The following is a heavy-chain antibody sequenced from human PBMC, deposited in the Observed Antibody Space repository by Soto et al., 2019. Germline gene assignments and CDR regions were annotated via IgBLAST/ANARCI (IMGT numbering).Heavy chain of an antibody. Sequence: RLSCAASGFTVSNYYMSWVRQAPGSGLPWVSVIYTAGPTYYADSVKGRFTISRDECKNTLYCQMDNLRAEDTATCFSARGKSRDAYNPLGYWGPGTLVTVSS. CDR1: GFTVSNYY. CDR2: IYTAGPT. D-gene: IGHD1-1*01. V-gene: IGHV3-53*01. J-gene: IGHJ4*02. CDR3: ARGKSRDAYNPLGY.